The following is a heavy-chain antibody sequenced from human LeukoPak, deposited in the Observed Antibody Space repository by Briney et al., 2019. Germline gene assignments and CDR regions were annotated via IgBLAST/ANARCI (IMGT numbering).Heavy chain of an antibody. CDR1: GYTFTNFD. CDR2: MNPNSGKA. D-gene: IGHD2-15*01. V-gene: IGHV1-8*01. CDR3: ARGAVVAAYWFDP. J-gene: IGHJ5*02. Sequence: ASVKVSCKASGYTFTNFDIRWVRQATGQGLEWMGWMNPNSGKAGHAQKFQGRVTMTRDTSITTAHMELSSLRSEDTAVYYCARGAVVAAYWFDPWGQGTLVTVSS.